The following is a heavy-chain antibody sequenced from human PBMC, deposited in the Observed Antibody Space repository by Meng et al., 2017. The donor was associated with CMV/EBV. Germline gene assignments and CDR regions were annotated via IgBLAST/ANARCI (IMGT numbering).Heavy chain of an antibody. D-gene: IGHD2-2*01. CDR1: GGSFSGYY. Sequence: SETLSLTCAVYGGSFSGYYWSWIRQPPGKGLEWIGEINHSGSTNYNPSLKSRVTISVDTSKNQFSLKLSSVTAADTAVYYCARRTSRRAFDIWGQGTMVTVSS. CDR2: INHSGST. CDR3: ARRTSRRAFDI. J-gene: IGHJ3*02. V-gene: IGHV4-34*01.